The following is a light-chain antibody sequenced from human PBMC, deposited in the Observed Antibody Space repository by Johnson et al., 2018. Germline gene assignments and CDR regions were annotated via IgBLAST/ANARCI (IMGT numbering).Light chain of an antibody. V-gene: IGLV1-51*02. CDR3: GTWDSSLSAGNV. CDR2: ENN. CDR1: SSNIGNNY. J-gene: IGLJ1*01. Sequence: QSVLTQPPSVSAAPGQKVTISCSGSSSNIGNNYVSWYQQLPGTAPKLLIYENNKRPSGIPDRLSGSKSGTSATLGITGLQTGEEADYYCGTWDSSLSAGNVFGTGTKVTVL.